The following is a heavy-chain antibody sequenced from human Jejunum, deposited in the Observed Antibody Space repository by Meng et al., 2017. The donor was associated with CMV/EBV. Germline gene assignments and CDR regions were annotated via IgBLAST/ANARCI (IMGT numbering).Heavy chain of an antibody. J-gene: IGHJ4*02. CDR2: TVYGGSL. Sequence: TGSGGACSSGNYHWKWIRQPPGKGLEWIGQTVYGGSLKYNPSLESRLSISIDTSKNQFSLNLNSVTAADTAVYYCAGLIVGNGGRGHWGQGTLVTVSS. CDR1: GGACSSGNYH. V-gene: IGHV4-61*01. CDR3: AGLIVGNGGRGH. D-gene: IGHD2/OR15-2a*01.